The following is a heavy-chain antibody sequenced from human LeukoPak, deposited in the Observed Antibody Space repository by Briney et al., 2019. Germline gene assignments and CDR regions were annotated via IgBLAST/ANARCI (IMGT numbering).Heavy chain of an antibody. J-gene: IGHJ4*02. CDR3: TIDYSGSHTD. CDR1: GFTFSNAW. D-gene: IGHD1-26*01. V-gene: IGHV3-15*01. CDR2: IKSKTDGGTT. Sequence: GGSLRLSCAASGFTFSNAWMSWVRQAPGKGLEWVGRIKSKTDGGTTDYAAPVKGRFTISRDDSQNTLFLQMNSLKTEDTGVYYCTIDYSGSHTDWGQGTLVTVSS.